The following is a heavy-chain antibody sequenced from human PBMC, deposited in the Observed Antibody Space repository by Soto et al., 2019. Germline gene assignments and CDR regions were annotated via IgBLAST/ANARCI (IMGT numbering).Heavy chain of an antibody. CDR3: AREGDGYIFGY. D-gene: IGHD5-12*01. CDR1: GGTFSSYA. J-gene: IGHJ4*02. Sequence: QVQLVQSGAEVKKPGSSVKVSCKASGGTFSSYALSWVRQAPGQGLEWMGRIIPIFGTTNYAQKFQGRVTITADESTSTAYMELSRLGSEDTAVYYCAREGDGYIFGYWGQGTLVIVSS. CDR2: IIPIFGTT. V-gene: IGHV1-69*13.